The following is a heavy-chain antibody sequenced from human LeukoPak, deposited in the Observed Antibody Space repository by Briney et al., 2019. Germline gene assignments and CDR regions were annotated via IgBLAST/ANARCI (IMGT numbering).Heavy chain of an antibody. D-gene: IGHD3-10*01. Sequence: SVKVSCKASGGTFISYAISWVRQAPGQGLEWMGGIIPIFGTANYAQKFQGRVTITADESMSTAYMELSSLRSEDTAVYYCARVELSGSYFYYYYGMDVWGKGTTVTVSS. V-gene: IGHV1-69*13. CDR1: GGTFISYA. J-gene: IGHJ6*04. CDR3: ARVELSGSYFYYYYGMDV. CDR2: IIPIFGTA.